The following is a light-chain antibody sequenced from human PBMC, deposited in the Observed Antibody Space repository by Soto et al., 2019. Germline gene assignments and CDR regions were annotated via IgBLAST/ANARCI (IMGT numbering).Light chain of an antibody. V-gene: IGKV1-5*01. CDR3: QQYNSYSYT. CDR1: QGISNW. J-gene: IGKJ5*01. Sequence: DIQMTQSPSTLSASIGDTVTAACRASQGISNWLAWYQQKPGKAPKLLIFHASSLESGVPSRFSGSGSGTEFTLTISSLQPDDFATYYCQQYNSYSYTFGQGTRLEIK. CDR2: HAS.